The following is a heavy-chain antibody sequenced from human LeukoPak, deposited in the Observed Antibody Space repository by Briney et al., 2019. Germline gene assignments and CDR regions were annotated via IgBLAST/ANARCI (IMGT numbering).Heavy chain of an antibody. CDR1: GYTFTGYY. J-gene: IGHJ4*02. CDR3: ARVGSSWSYYFDY. CDR2: INPNSGGT. D-gene: IGHD6-13*01. V-gene: IGHV1-2*02. Sequence: ASVTVSCKASGYTFTGYYMHWVRQAPGQGLEWMGWINPNSGGTNYAQKFQGRVTMTRDTSISTAYMELSRLRSDDTAVYYCARVGSSWSYYFDYWGQGTLVTVSS.